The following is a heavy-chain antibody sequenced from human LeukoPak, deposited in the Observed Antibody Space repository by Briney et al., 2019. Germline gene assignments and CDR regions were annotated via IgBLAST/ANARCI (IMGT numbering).Heavy chain of an antibody. J-gene: IGHJ4*02. CDR3: AKDISSSGEDY. CDR2: ISGDGGST. Sequence: QPGGSLRLSCEASGFTFDDYAMHWVRHAPGKGLEWVSLISGDGGSTYYVDSVKGRFTISRDNSKNSLYLQMNSLRTEDTALYYCAKDISSSGEDYWGQGTLVTVSS. CDR1: GFTFDDYA. D-gene: IGHD6-19*01. V-gene: IGHV3-43*02.